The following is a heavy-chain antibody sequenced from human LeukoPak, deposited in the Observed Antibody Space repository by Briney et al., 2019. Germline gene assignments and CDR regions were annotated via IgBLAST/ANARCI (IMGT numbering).Heavy chain of an antibody. J-gene: IGHJ2*01. CDR3: ASHKDYGYWYFDL. Sequence: SETLSLTCTVSGGSISTTNYYWGWIRQSPGKGLEWFGCVYYSGSTYYNPSLKSRVTISVDTSQNQFSLKLSSVTAADTAVYYCASHKDYGYWYFDLWGRGTLVTVSS. CDR2: VYYSGST. CDR1: GGSISTTNYY. D-gene: IGHD4-17*01. V-gene: IGHV4-39*07.